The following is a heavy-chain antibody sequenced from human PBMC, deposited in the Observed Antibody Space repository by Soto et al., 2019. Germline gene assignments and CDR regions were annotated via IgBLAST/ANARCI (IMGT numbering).Heavy chain of an antibody. Sequence: GGSLRLSCAASGFTFNDYYMTWIRQDPGKGLEWVSYISSNGGTIYYADSVKGRFTISRDNAKSSLYLQMSSLRADDTAVYYCARGGITTFGYYYYGMDVWGQGTTVTVPS. CDR2: ISSNGGTI. J-gene: IGHJ6*02. CDR3: ARGGITTFGYYYYGMDV. D-gene: IGHD3-3*01. V-gene: IGHV3-11*01. CDR1: GFTFNDYY.